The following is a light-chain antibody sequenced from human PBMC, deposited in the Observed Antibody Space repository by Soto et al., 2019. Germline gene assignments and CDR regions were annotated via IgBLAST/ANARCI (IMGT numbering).Light chain of an antibody. CDR2: KDT. CDR1: ALPKQY. J-gene: IGLJ2*01. V-gene: IGLV3-25*03. CDR3: QSAHSSGTYVV. Sequence: SYDLTQPPSMSVSPGQTARITCSGDALPKQYAYWYQKKPGQAPVLVIYKDTERPSGIPERFSGSSSGTTVTLTISGVQAADEADYYCQSAHSSGTYVVFGGGTKLTVL.